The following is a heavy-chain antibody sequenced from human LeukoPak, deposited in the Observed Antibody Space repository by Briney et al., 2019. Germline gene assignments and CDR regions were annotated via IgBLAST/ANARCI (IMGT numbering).Heavy chain of an antibody. Sequence: PGGSLRLSCAASGFTFSDHYMDWIRQPPGKTLEWIGSIYSSGSTYYNSSLKSRVIILIDTAKNHFSLNLSSVTAADTAVYYCARSDGYGLVGIWGQGTMVTVSS. V-gene: IGHV4-38-2*01. CDR2: IYSSGST. J-gene: IGHJ3*02. CDR1: GFTFSDHY. D-gene: IGHD3-10*01. CDR3: ARSDGYGLVGI.